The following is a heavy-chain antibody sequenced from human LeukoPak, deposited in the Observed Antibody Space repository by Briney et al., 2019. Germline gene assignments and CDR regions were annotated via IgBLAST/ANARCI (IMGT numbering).Heavy chain of an antibody. J-gene: IGHJ4*02. CDR2: ISGSGGST. CDR3: AKDHRSGWYTTDENC. D-gene: IGHD6-19*01. V-gene: IGHV3-23*01. CDR1: GFTFSSYA. Sequence: PGGSLRLSCAASGFTFSSYAMSWVRQAPGKGPEWVSAISGSGGSTYYADSVKGRFTISRDNSKNTLYLQMNSLRAEDTAVYYCAKDHRSGWYTTDENCWGQGTLVTVSS.